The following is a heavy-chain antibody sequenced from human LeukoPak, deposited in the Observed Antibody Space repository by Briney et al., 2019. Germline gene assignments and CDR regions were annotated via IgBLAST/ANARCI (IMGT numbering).Heavy chain of an antibody. Sequence: SETLSLTCTVSGGSISSYYWSWIRQTPGKGLEWIGYIYYSGSTNYNPSLKSRVTISVDTSKNQFSLKLSSVTAADTAVYYCARSTTPDYYDSSGKATWGQGTLVTVSS. CDR1: GGSISSYY. D-gene: IGHD3-22*01. CDR3: ARSTTPDYYDSSGKAT. J-gene: IGHJ5*02. V-gene: IGHV4-59*08. CDR2: IYYSGST.